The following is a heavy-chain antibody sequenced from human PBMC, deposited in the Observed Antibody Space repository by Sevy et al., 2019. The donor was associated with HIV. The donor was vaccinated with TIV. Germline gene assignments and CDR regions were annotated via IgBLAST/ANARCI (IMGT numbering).Heavy chain of an antibody. CDR3: SRAHGSYGDYFTP. Sequence: GGSLRLSCIGSGFTFGDYGVSWFRQAPGKGLEWVGFMRSKTYGGTIEYAASVKGRFTMSRDDSKSIAYLQMNSLKIEDTAVYYCSRAHGSYGDYFTPWGQRTLVTVSS. CDR2: MRSKTYGGTI. CDR1: GFTFGDYG. D-gene: IGHD4-17*01. V-gene: IGHV3-49*03. J-gene: IGHJ4*02.